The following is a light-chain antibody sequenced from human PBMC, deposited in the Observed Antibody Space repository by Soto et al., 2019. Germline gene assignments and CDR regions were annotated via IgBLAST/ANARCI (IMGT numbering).Light chain of an antibody. CDR3: SLYTRSRTWV. V-gene: IGLV2-18*01. J-gene: IGLJ3*02. CDR1: SSDVGSYNH. Sequence: QSVLTQPPSVSGSPGQSVNISCTGTSSDVGSYNHVSWYQQPPGTAPKLMIYEVSNRPSGVPDRFSGSKSGNTASLTISGLQAEDEADYYCSLYTRSRTWVFGGGTKVTVL. CDR2: EVS.